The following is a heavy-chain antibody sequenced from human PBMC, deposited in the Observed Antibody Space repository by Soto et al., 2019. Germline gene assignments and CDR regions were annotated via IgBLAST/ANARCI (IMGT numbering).Heavy chain of an antibody. CDR1: GFSFSASA. D-gene: IGHD3-16*01. V-gene: IGHV3-73*02. Sequence: EVQLVESGGGVVQAGGSLKLSCAASGFSFSASAMHWVRQASGKGLEWVGRVRSKTHNHATPYAASVEGRFTISRDDSTNTAYLHRNSLKTEYTAVYYCTSHVRSQGRDDVEKTVDSAFIVQWRQGTLVTVSS. J-gene: IGHJ4*02. CDR3: TSHVRSQGRDDVEKTVDSAFIVQ. CDR2: VRSKTHNHAT.